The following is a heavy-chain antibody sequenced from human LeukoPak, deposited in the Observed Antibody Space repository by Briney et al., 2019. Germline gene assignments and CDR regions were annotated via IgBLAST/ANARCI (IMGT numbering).Heavy chain of an antibody. D-gene: IGHD2-21*01. CDR2: ISYRGTT. CDR1: GGSISGGGYY. J-gene: IGHJ4*02. V-gene: IGHV4-31*03. CDR3: ATGGCGVECYSIDY. Sequence: PSETLSLTCTVSGGSISGGGYYWSWIRQHPGKGLEWIGYISYRGTTYYNPSLKSRVTMSVDTSKNQFSLKVSSATAADTAVYYCATGGCGVECYSIDYWGQGTLVTVSS.